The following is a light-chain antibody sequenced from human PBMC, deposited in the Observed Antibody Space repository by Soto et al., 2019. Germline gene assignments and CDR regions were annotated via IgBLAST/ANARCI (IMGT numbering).Light chain of an antibody. Sequence: SALTQPPSASGSLGQSVTISCIGSSSDVGAFDSVSWYQQHPHKAPQIIIYEVSKRPSGVPDRFSGSKSGNTASLTVSGLQADDEADYFCSSYAGHNNYVFGTGTKVTVL. CDR2: EVS. CDR1: SSDVGAFDS. J-gene: IGLJ1*01. CDR3: SSYAGHNNYV. V-gene: IGLV2-8*01.